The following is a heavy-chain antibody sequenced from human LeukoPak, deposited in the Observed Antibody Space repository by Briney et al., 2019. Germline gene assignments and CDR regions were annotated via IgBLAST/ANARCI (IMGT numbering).Heavy chain of an antibody. CDR2: IYYSGST. V-gene: IGHV4-39*01. J-gene: IGHJ4*02. CDR1: GGSISSSSYY. Sequence: SETLSLTCTVSGGSISSSSYYWGWLRQPPGKGLEWIGSIYYSGSTYYNPSLKSRVTISVDTSKNQFSLKLSSVSAADTAVYYCARGLPSFDYWGQGTLVTVSS. D-gene: IGHD2-15*01. CDR3: ARGLPSFDY.